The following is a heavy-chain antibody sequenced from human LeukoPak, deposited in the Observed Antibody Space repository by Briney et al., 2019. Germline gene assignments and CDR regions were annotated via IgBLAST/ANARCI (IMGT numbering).Heavy chain of an antibody. CDR2: MNPNSGNT. J-gene: IGHJ3*02. V-gene: IGHV1-8*01. D-gene: IGHD6-13*01. Sequence: ASVKVSCKASGYTFTSYDINWVRQATGQGLEWMGWMNPNSGNTGYAQKFQGRVTITRNTSISTAYMELSSLRSEDTAVYYCACIIAAAATPDAFDIWGQGIMVTVSS. CDR3: ACIIAAAATPDAFDI. CDR1: GYTFTSYD.